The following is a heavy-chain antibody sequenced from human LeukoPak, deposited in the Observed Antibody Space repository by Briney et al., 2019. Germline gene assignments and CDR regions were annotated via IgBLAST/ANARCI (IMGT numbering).Heavy chain of an antibody. CDR1: GGSVSSGSYY. CDR2: IYYSGST. V-gene: IGHV4-61*01. J-gene: IGHJ4*02. D-gene: IGHD6-6*01. CDR3: ARGGYSSSS. Sequence: SETLSLTCTVSGGSVSSGSYYWSWIRQPPGKGLEWIGYIYYSGSTNYNPSLKSRVAISVDTSKNQFSLKLSSVTAADTAVYYCARGGYSSSSWGQGTLVTVSS.